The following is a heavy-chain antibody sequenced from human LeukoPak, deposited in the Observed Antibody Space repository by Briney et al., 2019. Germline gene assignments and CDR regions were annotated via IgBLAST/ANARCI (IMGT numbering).Heavy chain of an antibody. J-gene: IGHJ5*02. CDR2: IYYSGST. CDR1: GGSISSYY. Sequence: SETLSLTCTVSGGSISSYYWSWIRQPPGKGLEWIGYIYYSGSTNYNPSLKSRVTISVDTSKNQFSLNLSSMTAADTAVYYCARHGHYTSLDPWGQGTLVTVSS. D-gene: IGHD3-3*01. CDR3: ARHGHYTSLDP. V-gene: IGHV4-59*08.